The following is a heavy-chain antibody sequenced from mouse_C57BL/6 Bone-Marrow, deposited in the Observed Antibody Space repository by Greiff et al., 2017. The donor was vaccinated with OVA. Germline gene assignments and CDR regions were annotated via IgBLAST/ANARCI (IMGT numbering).Heavy chain of an antibody. D-gene: IGHD1-1*01. V-gene: IGHV1-81*01. CDR3: ARDPFPTVVAPYCDD. Sequence: QVQLKQSGAELARPGASVKLSCKASGYTFTSYGISWVKQRTRQGLEWIGEIYPRSGNTYYNEKFKGKATLTADKSSSTAYMELRSLTSEDSAVYFCARDPFPTVVAPYCDDWGQGTTLTVSS. CDR1: GYTFTSYG. CDR2: IYPRSGNT. J-gene: IGHJ2*01.